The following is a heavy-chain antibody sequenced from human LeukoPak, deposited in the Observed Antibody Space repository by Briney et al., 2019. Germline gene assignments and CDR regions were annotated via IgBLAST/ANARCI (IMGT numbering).Heavy chain of an antibody. V-gene: IGHV3-66*01. J-gene: IGHJ3*02. CDR3: ERTWNGDFDI. CDR1: GFSVSAASVFSVSSNY. CDR2: IYSGGST. D-gene: IGHD2-8*01. Sequence: GGSLRLSCAASGFSVSAASVFSVSSNYMSWVRQAPGKGLECVSVIYSGGSTYYADSLKGRFTISRDNSKNTVYLQMNSLRAEDTVVYYCERTWNGDFDIWGQGTMVTASS.